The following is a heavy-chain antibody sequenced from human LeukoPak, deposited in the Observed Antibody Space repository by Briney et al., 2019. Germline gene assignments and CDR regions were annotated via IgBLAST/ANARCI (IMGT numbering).Heavy chain of an antibody. CDR3: ARERYSSSWDYFDY. CDR1: GFTFSSYG. CDR2: IWYDGSNK. Sequence: PGGSLRLSCAASGFTFSSYGMHWVRQAPGKGLEWVAVIWYDGSNKYYADSVKGRFTISRDNAKNSLYLQMNSLRAEDTAVYYCARERYSSSWDYFDYWGQGTLVTVSS. J-gene: IGHJ4*02. V-gene: IGHV3-33*01. D-gene: IGHD6-13*01.